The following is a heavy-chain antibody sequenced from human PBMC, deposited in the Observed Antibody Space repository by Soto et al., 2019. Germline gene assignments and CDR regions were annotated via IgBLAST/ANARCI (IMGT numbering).Heavy chain of an antibody. CDR3: ARRGQGYYDSSGWD. CDR1: GGTFSSYT. J-gene: IGHJ4*02. V-gene: IGHV1-69*02. CDR2: IIPILGIA. D-gene: IGHD3-22*01. Sequence: QVQLVQSGAEVKKPGSSVKVSCKASGGTFSSYTISWVRQAPGQGLEWMGRIIPILGIANYAQKFQGRVTITADKSTSTAYMVLSSLRSEGTAVYYCARRGQGYYDSSGWDWGQGTLVTVSS.